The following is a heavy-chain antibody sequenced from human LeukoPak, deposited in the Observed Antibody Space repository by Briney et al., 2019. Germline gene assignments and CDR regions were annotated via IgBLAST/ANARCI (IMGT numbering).Heavy chain of an antibody. Sequence: PSETLSLTCTVSGGSISSYYWSWIRQPAGKGLEWIGRIYTSGSTNYNPSLKSRVTMSVDTSKNQFSLKLSSVTAADTAVYYCAGSESPDLGNWGHYYFDYWGQGTLVTVSS. CDR2: IYTSGST. J-gene: IGHJ4*02. CDR3: AGSESPDLGNWGHYYFDY. CDR1: GGSISSYY. V-gene: IGHV4-4*07. D-gene: IGHD7-27*01.